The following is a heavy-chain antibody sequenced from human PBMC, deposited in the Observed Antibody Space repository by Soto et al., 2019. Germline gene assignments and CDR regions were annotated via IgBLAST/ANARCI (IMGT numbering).Heavy chain of an antibody. V-gene: IGHV4-39*01. CDR3: ARLTYYYDSSGYYGGWFDP. Sequence: SETLSLTCTVSCGSISSSSYYWGWIRQPPGKGLEWIGSIYYSGSTYYNPSLKSRVTISVDTSKNQFSLKLSSVTAADTAVYYCARLTYYYDSSGYYGGWFDPWGQGTLVTV. D-gene: IGHD3-22*01. J-gene: IGHJ5*02. CDR1: CGSISSSSYY. CDR2: IYYSGST.